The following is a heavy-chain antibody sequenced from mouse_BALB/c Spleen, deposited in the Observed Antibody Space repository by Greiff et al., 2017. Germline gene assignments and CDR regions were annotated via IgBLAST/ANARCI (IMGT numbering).Heavy chain of an antibody. CDR3: NADGNYYAMDY. CDR1: GFNIKDYY. D-gene: IGHD2-1*01. J-gene: IGHJ4*01. CDR2: IDPENGDT. Sequence: EVQLKESGAELVRSGASVKLSCTASGFNIKDYYMHWVKQRPEQGLEWIGWIDPENGDTEYAPKFQGKATMTADTSSNTAYLQLSSLTSEDTAVYYCNADGNYYAMDYWGQGTSVTVSS. V-gene: IGHV14-4*02.